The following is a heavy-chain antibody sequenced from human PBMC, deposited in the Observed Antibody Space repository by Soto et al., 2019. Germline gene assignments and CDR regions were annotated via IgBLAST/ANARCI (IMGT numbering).Heavy chain of an antibody. CDR3: AVVVVAYWFDS. CDR1: GFTFSNAW. Sequence: EVQLVESGGGLVKPGGSLRPSRAAPGFTFSNAWMSWVRKATGKGLEWDGRIKSKTDGGTTDYAAPVKGRFTISRDDSQNTRYLQMNSVKTEGPAVYYCAVVVVAYWFDSWGQSNLVTASS. CDR2: IKSKTDGGTT. J-gene: IGHJ5*01. V-gene: IGHV3-15*01. D-gene: IGHD2-15*01.